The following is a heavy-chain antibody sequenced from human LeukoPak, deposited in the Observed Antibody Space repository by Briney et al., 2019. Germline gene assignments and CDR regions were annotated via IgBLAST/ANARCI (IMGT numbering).Heavy chain of an antibody. CDR3: ARGRVAYSAYYFDY. V-gene: IGHV4-59*01. D-gene: IGHD2-15*01. CDR2: IYYTGST. Sequence: SETLSLTCTVSGDSITNYFWSWIRQPPGKGLEWIGYIYYTGSTNYKPSRRSRVTISVDTSTNQFSLRLRSLTAADTAVYYCARGRVAYSAYYFDYWGQGTLVTVSS. CDR1: GDSITNYF. J-gene: IGHJ4*02.